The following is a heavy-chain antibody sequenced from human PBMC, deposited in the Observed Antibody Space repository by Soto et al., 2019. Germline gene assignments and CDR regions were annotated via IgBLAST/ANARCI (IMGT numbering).Heavy chain of an antibody. CDR1: GGTFSSYA. CDR3: ARHVPAAGYYYGMDV. Sequence: QVQLVQSGAEVKKPGSSVKVSCKASGGTFSSYAISWVRQAPVQGLEWVGGIIPIFGTANYAQKFQGRVTITADESTSTAYMELSSLRSEDTAVYYCARHVPAAGYYYGMDVWGQGTTVTVSS. J-gene: IGHJ6*02. V-gene: IGHV1-69*12. D-gene: IGHD2-2*01. CDR2: IIPIFGTA.